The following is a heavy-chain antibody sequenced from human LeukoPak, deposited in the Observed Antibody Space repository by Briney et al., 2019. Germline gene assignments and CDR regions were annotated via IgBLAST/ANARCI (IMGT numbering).Heavy chain of an antibody. J-gene: IGHJ4*02. Sequence: GGSLRLSCSASGFTFSSDAMSWIRQAPGKGLEWVSYISSSGSSIYYADSVKGRFTISRDNAKNSLYLQMNSLRVEDTAVYYCAREVGSWYYFDYWGQGTLVTVSS. CDR1: GFTFSSDA. CDR3: AREVGSWYYFDY. D-gene: IGHD1-26*01. V-gene: IGHV3-11*01. CDR2: ISSSGSSI.